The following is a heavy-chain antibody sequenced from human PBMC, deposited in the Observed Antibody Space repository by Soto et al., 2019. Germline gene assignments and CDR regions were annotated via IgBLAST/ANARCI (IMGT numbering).Heavy chain of an antibody. CDR1: GGSFSGYY. Sequence: SETLSLTCAGYGGSFSGYYWTWIRQPPGTGLEWIGEINHSGSTNYNPSLKSRVTISVDTSKNQFSLKLSSVTAADTAVYYCARHTTLYYCYGIDFWGRGTTVTVSS. V-gene: IGHV4-34*01. D-gene: IGHD1-26*01. J-gene: IGHJ6*02. CDR3: ARHTTLYYCYGIDF. CDR2: INHSGST.